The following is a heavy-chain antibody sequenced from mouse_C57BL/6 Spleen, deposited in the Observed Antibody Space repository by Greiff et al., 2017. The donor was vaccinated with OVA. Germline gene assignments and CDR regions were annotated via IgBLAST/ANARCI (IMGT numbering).Heavy chain of an antibody. CDR2: IRSKSNNYAT. Sequence: DVMLVESGGGLVQPKGSLKLSCAASGFSFNTYAMNWVRQAPGKGLEWVARIRSKSNNYATYYADSVKDRFTISRDDSESMLYLQMNNLKTEDTAMDYCVGPSHWDLYAMDYWGQGTSVTVSS. J-gene: IGHJ4*01. CDR3: VGPSHWDLYAMDY. V-gene: IGHV10-1*01. D-gene: IGHD4-1*01. CDR1: GFSFNTYA.